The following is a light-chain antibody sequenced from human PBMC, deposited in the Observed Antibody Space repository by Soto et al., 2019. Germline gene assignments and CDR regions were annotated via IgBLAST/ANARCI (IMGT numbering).Light chain of an antibody. CDR2: EDN. Sequence: QSVLTQPPSVSAAPGQKVTISCSGSSSNIENNYVSWYRQLPVTAPKLLIYEDNKRPSGIPDRFSGSKSGTSATLGITGLETGDEADYYCATWDSSLSGGVFGTGTKVTVL. CDR1: SSNIENNY. CDR3: ATWDSSLSGGV. V-gene: IGLV1-51*02. J-gene: IGLJ1*01.